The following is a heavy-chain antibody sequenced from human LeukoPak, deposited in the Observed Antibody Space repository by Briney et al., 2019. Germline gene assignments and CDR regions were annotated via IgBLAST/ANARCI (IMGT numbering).Heavy chain of an antibody. CDR3: AKGYSSSWYVWDY. D-gene: IGHD6-13*01. J-gene: IGHJ4*02. V-gene: IGHV3-23*01. Sequence: GGSLRLSCAASGFTFSSYAMSWVPQAPGKGLEWVSAISGSGGSTYYADSVKGRFTISRDNSKNTLYLQMNSLRAEDTAVYYCAKGYSSSWYVWDYWGQGTLVTVSS. CDR1: GFTFSSYA. CDR2: ISGSGGST.